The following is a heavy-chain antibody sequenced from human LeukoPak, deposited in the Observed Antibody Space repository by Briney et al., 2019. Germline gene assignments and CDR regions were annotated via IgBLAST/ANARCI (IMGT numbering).Heavy chain of an antibody. CDR3: ARLKYQPNWFDP. CDR2: MNPNSGNT. Sequence: ASVKVSCKASGYTFTSYDINWVRQATGQGLEWMGWMNPNSGNTGYAQKFQDRVTTTRNTSISTAYMELSSLRSEDTAVYYCARLKYQPNWFDPWGQGTLVTVSS. J-gene: IGHJ5*02. D-gene: IGHD2-2*01. CDR1: GYTFTSYD. V-gene: IGHV1-8*01.